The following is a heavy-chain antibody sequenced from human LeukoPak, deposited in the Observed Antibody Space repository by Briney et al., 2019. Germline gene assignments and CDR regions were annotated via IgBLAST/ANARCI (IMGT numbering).Heavy chain of an antibody. CDR2: ISSSGSTK. J-gene: IGHJ4*02. V-gene: IGHV3-48*03. D-gene: IGHD5-12*01. CDR1: GFTFSNYE. Sequence: GGSLRLSCAASGFTFSNYEMNWVRQAPGKGLEWVSYISSSGSTKYNADSVKGRFTISRDNAKNSLYLQMNSLRAEDTAVYYCARVFASGYDFDIYWGQGTLVTVSS. CDR3: ARVFASGYDFDIY.